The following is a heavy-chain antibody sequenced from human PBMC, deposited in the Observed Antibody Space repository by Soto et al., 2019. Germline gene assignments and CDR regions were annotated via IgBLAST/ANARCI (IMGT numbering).Heavy chain of an antibody. V-gene: IGHV3-30-3*01. D-gene: IGHD3-22*01. J-gene: IGHJ3*02. Sequence: GGSLRLSCAAPGFTFSSYAMHWVRQAPGKGLEWVAFISYDGSNKYYADSVKGRFTISRDNSKNTLYLQMNSLRAEDTAVYYCARGRITMIWDAFDIWGQGTMVT. CDR3: ARGRITMIWDAFDI. CDR1: GFTFSSYA. CDR2: ISYDGSNK.